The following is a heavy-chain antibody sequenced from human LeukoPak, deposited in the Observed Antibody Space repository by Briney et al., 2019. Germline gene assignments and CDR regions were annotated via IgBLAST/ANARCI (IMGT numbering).Heavy chain of an antibody. Sequence: ASVKVSCKASGGTFSSYAISWVRQAPGQGLEWMGGIIPIFGTANYAQKFQGRVTITADGSTSTAYMELSSLRSEDTAVYYCAREYSSSSYFDYWGQGTLVTVSS. CDR3: AREYSSSSYFDY. CDR2: IIPIFGTA. J-gene: IGHJ4*02. V-gene: IGHV1-69*13. CDR1: GGTFSSYA. D-gene: IGHD6-6*01.